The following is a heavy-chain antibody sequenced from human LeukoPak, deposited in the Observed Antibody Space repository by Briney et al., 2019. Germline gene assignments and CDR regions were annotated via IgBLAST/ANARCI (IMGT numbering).Heavy chain of an antibody. CDR3: VRGGGSSFFDI. Sequence: ASVKVSCKTSGYTFTDYYFHWVRQAPGQGLDWMGWISPKNGDTKSAQKFQGRVTMTRDTSISTTYMELSRLASDDTAVYYCVRGGGSSFFDIWGQGTMVAVSP. CDR2: ISPKNGDT. V-gene: IGHV1-2*02. CDR1: GYTFTDYY. J-gene: IGHJ3*02.